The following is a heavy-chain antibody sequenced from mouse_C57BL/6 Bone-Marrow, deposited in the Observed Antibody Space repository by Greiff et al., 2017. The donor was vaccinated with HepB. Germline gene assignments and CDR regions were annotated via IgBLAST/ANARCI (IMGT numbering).Heavy chain of an antibody. CDR2: IYPGSGST. Sequence: VQLQQPGAELVKPGASVKMSCKASGYTFTSYWITWVKQRPGQGLEWIGDIYPGSGSTNYNEKFKSKATLTVDTSSSTAYMQLSSLTSEDSAVYYCVRSGGYDPLYWSFAVWGTGTPVPAST. CDR1: GYTFTSYW. D-gene: IGHD2-2*01. J-gene: IGHJ1*03. V-gene: IGHV1-55*01. CDR3: VRSGGYDPLYWSFAV.